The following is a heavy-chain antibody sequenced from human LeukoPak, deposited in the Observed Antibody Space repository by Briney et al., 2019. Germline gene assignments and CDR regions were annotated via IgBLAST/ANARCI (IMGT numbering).Heavy chain of an antibody. J-gene: IGHJ4*02. CDR1: GGSFSGYY. Sequence: SETLSLTCAVYGGSFSGYYWSWIRQPPGKGLEWIGEINHSGSTNYNPSLKSRVTISVDTSKNQFSLKLSSVTAADTAVYYCASSWYVTFDYWGQGTLVTVSS. CDR2: INHSGST. D-gene: IGHD6-13*01. V-gene: IGHV4-34*01. CDR3: ASSWYVTFDY.